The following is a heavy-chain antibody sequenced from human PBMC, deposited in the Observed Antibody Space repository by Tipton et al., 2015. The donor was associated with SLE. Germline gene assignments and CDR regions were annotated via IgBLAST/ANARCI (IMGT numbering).Heavy chain of an antibody. V-gene: IGHV4-59*08. D-gene: IGHD2-8*01. Sequence: TLSLTCSVSGGSISSNYWIWIRQPPGKGLEWIGYISDGGDTNYNPSLKSRVTISVDPAKNQFSLKPTSVTAADSALYYCARGMLTWRGAVLGVDVWGQGTTVNVSS. CDR2: ISDGGDT. CDR3: ARGMLTWRGAVLGVDV. CDR1: GGSISSNY. J-gene: IGHJ6*02.